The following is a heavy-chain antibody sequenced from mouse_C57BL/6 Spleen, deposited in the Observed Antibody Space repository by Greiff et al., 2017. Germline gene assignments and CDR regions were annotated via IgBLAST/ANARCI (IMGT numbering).Heavy chain of an antibody. CDR3: ARDLTGTLYFDY. V-gene: IGHV1-80*01. D-gene: IGHD4-1*01. CDR1: GYAFSSYW. Sequence: VQLQQSGAELVKPGASVKISCKASGYAFSSYWMNWVKQRPGKGLEWIGQIYPGDGDTNYNGKFKGKATLTADKSSSTAYMQLSSLTSEDSAVXFCARDLTGTLYFDYWGQGTTLTVSS. CDR2: IYPGDGDT. J-gene: IGHJ2*01.